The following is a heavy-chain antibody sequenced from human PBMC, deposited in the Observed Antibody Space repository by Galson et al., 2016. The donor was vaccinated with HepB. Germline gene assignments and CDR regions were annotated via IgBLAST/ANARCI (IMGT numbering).Heavy chain of an antibody. V-gene: IGHV4-39*01. J-gene: IGHJ5*02. CDR3: ARSDLVVVPTSTEWFDP. Sequence: ETLSLTCTVSGGPITSNHHYWGWIRQPPGKGLEWIGSAFHSGTAYYNPSLSIPATVSVDASRNQFSLKVTSVTAADTAIYYCARSDLVVVPTSTEWFDPWGQGILVTVSS. D-gene: IGHD2-2*01. CDR1: GGPITSNHHY. CDR2: AFHSGTA.